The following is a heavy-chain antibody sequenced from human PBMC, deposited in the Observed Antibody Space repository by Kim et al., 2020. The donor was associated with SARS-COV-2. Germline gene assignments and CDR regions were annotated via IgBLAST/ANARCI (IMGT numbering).Heavy chain of an antibody. D-gene: IGHD3-3*01. CDR3: ARGKSHDIWGGGWSFDY. Sequence: SVKVSCKASGGTFSSYAISWVRQAPGQGLEWMGGIIPIFGTANYAQKFQGRVTITADESTSTAYMELSSLRSEDTAVYYCARGKSHDIWGGGWSFDYWGQGTLVTVSS. J-gene: IGHJ4*02. CDR1: GGTFSSYA. CDR2: IIPIFGTA. V-gene: IGHV1-69*13.